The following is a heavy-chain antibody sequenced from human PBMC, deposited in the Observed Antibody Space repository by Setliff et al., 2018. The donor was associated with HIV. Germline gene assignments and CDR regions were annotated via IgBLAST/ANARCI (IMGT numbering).Heavy chain of an antibody. CDR1: GFLFNRYS. Sequence: GGSLRLSCSASGFLFNRYSLNWVRQAPGRGPEWVASISNSSRYYWVKARYGDSVRGRFTISGDYAKNSVYLQMNSLRVEDSAVYYCASFYGDYGYWGHGTQVTVSS. CDR3: ASFYGDYGY. J-gene: IGHJ4*01. V-gene: IGHV3-21*01. CDR2: ISNSSRYY. D-gene: IGHD3-10*01.